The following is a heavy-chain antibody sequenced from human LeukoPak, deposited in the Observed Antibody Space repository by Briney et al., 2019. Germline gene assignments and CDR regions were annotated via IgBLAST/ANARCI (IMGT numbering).Heavy chain of an antibody. CDR2: IYHSGST. V-gene: IGHV4-38-2*01. Sequence: SETLSLTCAVSGYSISSGYYWGWIRQPPGKGLEWIGSIYHSGSTYYNPSLKSRVTISVDTSKNQFSLKLSSVTAADTAVYYCARHFVQLERRAHYYMDVWSKGTTVTVSS. CDR1: GYSISSGYY. J-gene: IGHJ6*03. D-gene: IGHD1-1*01. CDR3: ARHFVQLERRAHYYMDV.